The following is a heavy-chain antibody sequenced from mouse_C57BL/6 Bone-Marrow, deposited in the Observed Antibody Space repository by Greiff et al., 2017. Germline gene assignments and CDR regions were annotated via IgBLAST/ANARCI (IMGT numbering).Heavy chain of an antibody. V-gene: IGHV5-4*01. CDR1: GFTFSSYA. J-gene: IGHJ4*01. D-gene: IGHD1-1*01. CDR2: ISDGGSYT. Sequence: EVQLVESGGGLVKPGGSLKLSCAASGFTFSSYAMSWVRQTPEQMLEWVATISDGGSYTYYPDNVKGRFTISRDNAKNNLYLQMSHLKSEDTAMYYCARDLLLLRYYYAMDYWGQGTSVTVSS. CDR3: ARDLLLLRYYYAMDY.